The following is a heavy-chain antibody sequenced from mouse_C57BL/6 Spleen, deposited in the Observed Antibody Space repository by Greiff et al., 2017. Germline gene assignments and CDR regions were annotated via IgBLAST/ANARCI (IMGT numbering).Heavy chain of an antibody. CDR3: AREGDGNWGFAY. CDR1: GYTFTSYW. V-gene: IGHV1-52*01. Sequence: VQLQQSGAELVRPGSSVKLSCKASGYTFTSYWMHWVKQRPIQGLEWIGNIDPSDSETHYNQKFKDKATLTVDKSSSTAYMQLSSLTSEDSAVYYFAREGDGNWGFAYWGQGALVTVSA. CDR2: IDPSDSET. D-gene: IGHD2-1*01. J-gene: IGHJ3*01.